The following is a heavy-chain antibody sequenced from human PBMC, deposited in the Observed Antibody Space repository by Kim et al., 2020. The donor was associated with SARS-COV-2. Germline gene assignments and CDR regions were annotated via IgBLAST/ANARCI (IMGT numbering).Heavy chain of an antibody. V-gene: IGHV4-39*01. D-gene: IGHD3-10*01. Sequence: YNPSLKSRVTISVDTSKNQFSLKLSSVTAADTAVYYCARRDYYGSGSYDVWGQGTTVTVSS. J-gene: IGHJ6*02. CDR3: ARRDYYGSGSYDV.